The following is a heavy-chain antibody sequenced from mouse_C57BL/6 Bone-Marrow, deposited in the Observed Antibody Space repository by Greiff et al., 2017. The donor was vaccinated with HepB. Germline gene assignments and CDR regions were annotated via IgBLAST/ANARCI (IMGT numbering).Heavy chain of an antibody. J-gene: IGHJ1*03. CDR2: IYPRDGST. D-gene: IGHD1-1*01. V-gene: IGHV1-78*01. CDR1: GYTFTDHT. CDR3: ARRGPTYYGSSYWYFDV. Sequence: VKLMESDAELVKPGASVKISCKVSGYTFTDHTIHWMKQRPEQGLEWIGYIYPRDGSTKYNEKFKGKATLTADKSSSTAYMQLNSLTSEDSAVYFCARRGPTYYGSSYWYFDVWGTGTTVTVSS.